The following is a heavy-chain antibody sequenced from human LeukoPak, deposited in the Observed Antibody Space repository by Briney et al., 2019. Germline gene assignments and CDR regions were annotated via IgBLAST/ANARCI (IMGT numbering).Heavy chain of an antibody. D-gene: IGHD3-10*01. J-gene: IGHJ4*02. CDR2: IYYSGST. Sequence: SETLSLTCTVSGGSISSGGYYWSWLRQHPGKGLEWIVYIYYSGSTYYNPSLKSRVTISVDTSKNQFSLKLSSVTAADTAVYYCARGRYYYGSGDTPDYWGQGTLVTVSS. CDR3: ARGRYYYGSGDTPDY. V-gene: IGHV4-31*03. CDR1: GGSISSGGYY.